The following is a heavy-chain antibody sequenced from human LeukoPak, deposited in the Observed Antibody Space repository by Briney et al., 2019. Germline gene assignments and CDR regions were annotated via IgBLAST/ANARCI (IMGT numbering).Heavy chain of an antibody. CDR3: ARGPYYDSWSGAGY. V-gene: IGHV1-18*01. D-gene: IGHD3-3*01. CDR1: GYTFRDFG. CDR2: ITTYNGNT. Sequence: ASVKVSCKASGYTFRDFGISWVRQAPGQGLEWMGWITTYNGNTNYIQKLQGRVTMTTDTSTSTAYMELRSLRSDDTAVYYCARGPYYDSWSGAGYWGQGTLVTVSS. J-gene: IGHJ4*02.